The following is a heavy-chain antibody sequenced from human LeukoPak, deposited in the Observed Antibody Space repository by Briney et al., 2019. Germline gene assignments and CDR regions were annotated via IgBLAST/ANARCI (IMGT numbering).Heavy chain of an antibody. CDR3: ARVGGELPYYFDY. V-gene: IGHV4-38-2*02. J-gene: IGHJ4*02. D-gene: IGHD3-16*02. CDR1: GYSISSGYY. Sequence: PSETLSLTCTVSGYSISSGYYWGWIRQPPGKGLEWIGSIYHSGSTYYNPSLKSRVTISVGTSKNQFSLKLSSVTAADTAVYYCARVGGELPYYFDYWGQGTLVTVSS. CDR2: IYHSGST.